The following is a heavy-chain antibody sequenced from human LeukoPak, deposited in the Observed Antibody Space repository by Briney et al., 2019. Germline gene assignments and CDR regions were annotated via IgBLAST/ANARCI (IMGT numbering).Heavy chain of an antibody. CDR2: ISGSGGST. CDR1: GFTFSSYA. CDR3: ARGIAAAGNPNWFDP. V-gene: IGHV3-23*01. J-gene: IGHJ5*02. D-gene: IGHD6-13*01. Sequence: GGSLRLSCAASGFTFSSYAMSWVRQAPGKGLEWVSAISGSGGSTYYADSVKGRFTISRDNSKNTVYLQMNSLRAEDTAVYYCARGIAAAGNPNWFDPWGQGTLVTVSS.